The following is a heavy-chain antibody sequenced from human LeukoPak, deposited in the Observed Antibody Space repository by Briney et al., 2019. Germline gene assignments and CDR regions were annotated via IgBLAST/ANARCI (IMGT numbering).Heavy chain of an antibody. CDR2: IKQDGSEK. CDR1: GFTFSSYW. V-gene: IGHV3-7*01. J-gene: IGHJ3*02. CDR3: ANQYSSGWYGEAFDI. Sequence: GGSLRLSCAASGFTFSSYWMSWVRQAPGKGLEWVANIKQDGSEKYYVDSVKGRFTISRDNAKNSLYLQMKSLRAEDTAVYYCANQYSSGWYGEAFDIWGQGTMVTVSS. D-gene: IGHD6-19*01.